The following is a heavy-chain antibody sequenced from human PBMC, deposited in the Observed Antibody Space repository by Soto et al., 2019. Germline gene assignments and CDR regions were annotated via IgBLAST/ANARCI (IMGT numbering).Heavy chain of an antibody. CDR2: INAGNGNT. CDR3: ARDLGYCTNGVCYPAWFDP. Sequence: ASVKVSCKASGYTFTSYAMYWVRQAPGQRLEWMGWINAGNGNTKYSQKFQGRVTITRDTSASTAYMELSSLRSEDTAVYYCARDLGYCTNGVCYPAWFDPWGQGTLVTVSS. D-gene: IGHD2-8*01. V-gene: IGHV1-3*01. CDR1: GYTFTSYA. J-gene: IGHJ5*02.